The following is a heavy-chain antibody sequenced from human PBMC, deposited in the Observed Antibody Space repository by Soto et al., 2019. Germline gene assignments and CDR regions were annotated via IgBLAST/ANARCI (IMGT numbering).Heavy chain of an antibody. CDR1: GFTFSDYY. Sequence: GGSLRLSCAASGFTFSDYYMSWIRQAPGKGLEWVSYISSSGSTIYYADSVKGRFTISRDNAKNSLYLQMNSLRAEDTAVYYCASGGGPGVLVASSEALDYWGQGTLVTVSS. D-gene: IGHD3-16*01. CDR3: ASGGGPGVLVASSEALDY. CDR2: ISSSGSTI. V-gene: IGHV3-11*01. J-gene: IGHJ4*02.